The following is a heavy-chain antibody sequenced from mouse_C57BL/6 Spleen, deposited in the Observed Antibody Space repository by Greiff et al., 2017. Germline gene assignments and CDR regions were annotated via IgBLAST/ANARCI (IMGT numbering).Heavy chain of an antibody. CDR3: ATGTWFAY. Sequence: QVQLQQSGAELVRPGTSVKVSCKASGYAFTNYLIEWVKQRPGQGLEWIGVINPGSGGTNYNEKFKGKATLTADKSSTTAYMQLSSLTSEDSSVYCCATGTWFAYWGQGTLVTVSA. J-gene: IGHJ3*01. V-gene: IGHV1-54*01. CDR1: GYAFTNYL. D-gene: IGHD4-1*01. CDR2: INPGSGGT.